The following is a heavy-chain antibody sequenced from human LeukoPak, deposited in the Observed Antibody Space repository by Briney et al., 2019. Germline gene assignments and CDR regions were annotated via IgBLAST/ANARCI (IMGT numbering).Heavy chain of an antibody. CDR3: AKAWTYCSGGSCYYYYGMDV. Sequence: GGSLGLSCAASGFTFSSYWMHWVRQAPGKGLVWVSRINSDGSSTSYADSVKGRFTISRDNAKNTLYLQMNSLRAEDTAVYYCAKAWTYCSGGSCYYYYGMDVWGQGTTVTVSS. D-gene: IGHD2-15*01. V-gene: IGHV3-74*01. CDR1: GFTFSSYW. CDR2: INSDGSST. J-gene: IGHJ6*02.